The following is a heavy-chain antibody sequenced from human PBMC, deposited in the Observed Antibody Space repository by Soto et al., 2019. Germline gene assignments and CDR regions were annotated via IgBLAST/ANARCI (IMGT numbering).Heavy chain of an antibody. CDR2: IYYTGST. D-gene: IGHD3-16*01. Sequence: KLRKTLSLTCTVSGGSIRNNYWSWIRQPSGKGPEWIGYIYYTGSTNYDPSLKSRVTISIDTTKNQFSLKVRSVTAADTAVYYCARFGGYPWLDPWGQGTPVTVSS. J-gene: IGHJ5*02. CDR1: GGSIRNNY. V-gene: IGHV4-59*01. CDR3: ARFGGYPWLDP.